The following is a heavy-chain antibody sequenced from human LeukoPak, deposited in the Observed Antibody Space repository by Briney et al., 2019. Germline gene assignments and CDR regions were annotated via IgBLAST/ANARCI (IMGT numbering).Heavy chain of an antibody. CDR2: ISYDGGKK. CDR1: GFTLSSHG. J-gene: IGHJ4*02. D-gene: IGHD1-26*01. V-gene: IGHV3-30*03. CDR3: ARDRAWDYLDS. Sequence: PGKSLRLSCVVSGFTLSSHGMHWVRQAPGKGLEWVAVISYDGGKKSYADSVKGRFTISRDNSKNTLYLQMDSLRVEDTAVYYRARDRAWDYLDSWDQGPLVTVSS.